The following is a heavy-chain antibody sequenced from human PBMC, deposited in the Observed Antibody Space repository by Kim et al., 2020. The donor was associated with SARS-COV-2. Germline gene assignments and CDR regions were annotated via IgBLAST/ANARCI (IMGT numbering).Heavy chain of an antibody. J-gene: IGHJ4*02. V-gene: IGHV4-39*01. D-gene: IGHD3-9*01. CDR3: ARVTYYDILTGHYVFFDY. Sequence: SETLSLTCTVSGGSISSSSYYWGWIRQPPGKGLEWIGSIYYSGSTYYNPSLKSRVTISVDTSKNQFSLKLSSVTAADTAVYYCARVTYYDILTGHYVFFDYWGQGTLVTVSS. CDR2: IYYSGST. CDR1: GGSISSSSYY.